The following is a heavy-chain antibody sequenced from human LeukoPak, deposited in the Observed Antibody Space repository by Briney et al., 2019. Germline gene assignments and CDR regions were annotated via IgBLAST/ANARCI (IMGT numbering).Heavy chain of an antibody. Sequence: PGGSLRLSCATSGFTFSSYSMNWVRQAPGKGLEWLSYISSSSSTTYYADSVKGRFTISRDNAKNSLFLQMNSLRAEDTAVYYCARARLAVAGNYFENWGQGTLVTVSS. D-gene: IGHD6-19*01. CDR2: ISSSSSTT. CDR3: ARARLAVAGNYFEN. CDR1: GFTFSSYS. V-gene: IGHV3-48*01. J-gene: IGHJ4*02.